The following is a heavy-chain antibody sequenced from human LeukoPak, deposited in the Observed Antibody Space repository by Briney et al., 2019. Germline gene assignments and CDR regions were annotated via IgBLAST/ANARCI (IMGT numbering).Heavy chain of an antibody. CDR2: IAPNSGGM. J-gene: IGHJ4*02. CDR1: GYTFTGYY. Sequence: ASVKVSCKASGYTFTGYYMHWVRQAPGQGLEWMGWIAPNSGGMNYAQKFQGRVTMTRDTSINTAYMELNRLTSDDTAVYYCAREYSSSSGRLYDYWGLGTLVTVSS. CDR3: AREYSSSSGRLYDY. V-gene: IGHV1-2*02. D-gene: IGHD6-6*01.